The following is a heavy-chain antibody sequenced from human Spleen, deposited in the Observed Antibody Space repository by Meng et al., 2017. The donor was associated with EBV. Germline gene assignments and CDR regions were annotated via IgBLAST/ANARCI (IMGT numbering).Heavy chain of an antibody. CDR1: GGSFSGYY. V-gene: IGHV4-34*01. J-gene: IGHJ4*02. CDR2: INHSGST. Sequence: QVQRQQWGAGLLKPSETLSLTCAVYGGSFSGYYWSWIRQPPGKGLEWIGEINHSGSTNYNPSLMSRVTISVDTSKNQFSLELSSVTAADTAVYYCARDLIGSDYYVDYWGQGTLVTVSS. D-gene: IGHD6-25*01. CDR3: ARDLIGSDYYVDY.